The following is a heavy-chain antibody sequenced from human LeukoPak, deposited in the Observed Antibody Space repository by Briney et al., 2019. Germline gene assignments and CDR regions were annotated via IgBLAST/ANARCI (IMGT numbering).Heavy chain of an antibody. CDR2: IDQDGYEK. CDR1: GFSFSDFW. CDR3: ARDGHGYSTY. V-gene: IGHV3-7*01. D-gene: IGHD6-13*01. J-gene: IGHJ4*02. Sequence: PGGSLRLSCAASGFSFSDFWMSWVRQAPGKGLEWVANIDQDGYEKYYVDSVKGRFTISRDNAKNSLYLQVNSLRAEDTAVYYCARDGHGYSTYWGQGTLVTVSS.